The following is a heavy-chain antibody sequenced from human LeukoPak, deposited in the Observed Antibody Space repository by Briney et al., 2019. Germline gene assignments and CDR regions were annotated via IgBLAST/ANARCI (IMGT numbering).Heavy chain of an antibody. D-gene: IGHD1-26*01. Sequence: GGSLRLSCAASGFSFSTIYMGWVRQTPGQGLEWVANINVDGTAEYYVDSVKGRFTISRDNAKNSLYLQMNSLRAEDTAVYYCARDPYRFAFDIWGQGTVVLVSS. CDR1: GFSFSTIY. J-gene: IGHJ3*02. V-gene: IGHV3-7*03. CDR3: ARDPYRFAFDI. CDR2: INVDGTAE.